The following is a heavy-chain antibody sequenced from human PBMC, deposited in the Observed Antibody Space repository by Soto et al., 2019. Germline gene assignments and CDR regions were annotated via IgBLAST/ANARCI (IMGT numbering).Heavy chain of an antibody. CDR3: AKDLSPGYCSGGSCYFVPGY. Sequence: GGSLRLSCAASGFTFSSYAMSWVRQAPGKGLEWVSAISGSGGSTYYADSVKGRFTISRDNSKNTLYLQMNSLRAEDTAVYYCAKDLSPGYCSGGSCYFVPGYWGQGTLVTVSS. D-gene: IGHD2-15*01. J-gene: IGHJ4*02. CDR2: ISGSGGST. CDR1: GFTFSSYA. V-gene: IGHV3-23*01.